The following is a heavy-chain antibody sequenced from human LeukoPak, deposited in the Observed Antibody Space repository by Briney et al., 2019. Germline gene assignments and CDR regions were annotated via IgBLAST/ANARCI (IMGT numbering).Heavy chain of an antibody. CDR2: IYSGGST. J-gene: IGHJ3*02. CDR3: ARGGSSGYYYRDAFDI. Sequence: GGSLRLSCAASGFTVSSNYMSWVRQAPGKGLEWVSVIYSGGSTYYADSVKGRFTISGDNSKNTLYLQMNSLRAEDTAVYYCARGGSSGYYYRDAFDIWGQGTMVTVSS. V-gene: IGHV3-53*01. D-gene: IGHD3-22*01. CDR1: GFTVSSNY.